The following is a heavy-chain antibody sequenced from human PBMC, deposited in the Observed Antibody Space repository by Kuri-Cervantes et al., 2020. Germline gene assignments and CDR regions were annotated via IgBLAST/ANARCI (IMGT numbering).Heavy chain of an antibody. D-gene: IGHD3-16*01. Sequence: GGSLRLSCAASGFTFSSYSMNWVRQAPGKGLEWVSTISSSGGNTYYADSVKGRFTISRDNSKNTLYLQMNSLRAEDTAVYYCAKLGARGWGQGTLVTVSS. CDR1: GFTFSSYS. CDR2: ISSSGGNT. V-gene: IGHV3-23*01. CDR3: AKLGARG. J-gene: IGHJ4*02.